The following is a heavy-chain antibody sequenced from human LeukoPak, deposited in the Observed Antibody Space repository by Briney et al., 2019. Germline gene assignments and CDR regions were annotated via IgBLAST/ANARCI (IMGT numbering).Heavy chain of an antibody. V-gene: IGHV4-39*07. CDR3: ARGAGWYDAQYFQS. J-gene: IGHJ1*01. CDR1: GGSISSSSYY. CDR2: IYYSGST. Sequence: SETLSLTCTVSGGSISSSSYYWGWIRQPPGKGLEWIGSIYYSGSTYYNPSLKSRVTISVDTSKNQFSLKLSSVTAADTAVYYCARGAGWYDAQYFQSWGQGTLVIVSS. D-gene: IGHD6-19*01.